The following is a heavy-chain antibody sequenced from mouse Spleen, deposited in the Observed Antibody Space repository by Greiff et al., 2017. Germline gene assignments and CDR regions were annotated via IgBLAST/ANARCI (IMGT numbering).Heavy chain of an antibody. CDR2: INPNNGGT. CDR1: GYTFTDYN. CDR3: AKPYYRYGHYAMDY. J-gene: IGHJ4*01. Sequence: VQLQQSGPELVKPGASVKMSCKASGYTFTDYNMHWVKQSHGKSLEWIGYINPNNGGTSYNQKFKGKATLTVNKSSSTAYMELRSLTSEDSAVYYCAKPYYRYGHYAMDYWGQGTSVTVSS. D-gene: IGHD2-14*01. V-gene: IGHV1-22*01.